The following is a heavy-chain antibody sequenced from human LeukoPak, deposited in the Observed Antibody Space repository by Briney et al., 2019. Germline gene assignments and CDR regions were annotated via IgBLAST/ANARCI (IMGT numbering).Heavy chain of an antibody. J-gene: IGHJ3*02. CDR3: ARSIAVAGDAFDI. CDR1: GFTFSSYS. Sequence: GGSLRLSCAASGFTFSSYSMNWVRQAPGKGLEGVSYISSSSSTIYYADSVKGGFNISRDNDKNSLYLQMNSLRAEDTAVYYCARSIAVAGDAFDIWGQGTMVTVSS. CDR2: ISSSSSTI. D-gene: IGHD6-19*01. V-gene: IGHV3-48*01.